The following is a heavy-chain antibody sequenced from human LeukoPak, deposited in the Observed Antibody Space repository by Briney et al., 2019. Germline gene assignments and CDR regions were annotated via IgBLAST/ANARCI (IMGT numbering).Heavy chain of an antibody. D-gene: IGHD2-15*01. J-gene: IGHJ6*02. V-gene: IGHV1-3*01. CDR2: INAGNGDT. CDR3: ARGTGCTGGSCSYYGMDV. Sequence: ASVKVSCKGSGYTFSSYAMHWVRQAPGERLEWMGWINAGNGDTKYSQKFQGRVTITRDTSATTAYMELSSLRSEDSAVYYCARGTGCTGGSCSYYGMDVWGQGTTVTVSS. CDR1: GYTFSSYA.